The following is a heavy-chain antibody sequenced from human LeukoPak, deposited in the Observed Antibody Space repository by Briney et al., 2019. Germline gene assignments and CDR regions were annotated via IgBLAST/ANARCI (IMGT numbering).Heavy chain of an antibody. CDR2: ISSSSSYI. V-gene: IGHV3-21*01. J-gene: IGHJ4*02. D-gene: IGHD4-17*01. Sequence: GGSLRLSCAASGFTFSSYSMNWVRQAPGKGLEWVSSISSSSSYIYYADSVKGRFTISRDNAKNSLYLQMNSLRAEDTAVYYCARDGYGDYGNDYWGQGMLVTVSS. CDR1: GFTFSSYS. CDR3: ARDGYGDYGNDY.